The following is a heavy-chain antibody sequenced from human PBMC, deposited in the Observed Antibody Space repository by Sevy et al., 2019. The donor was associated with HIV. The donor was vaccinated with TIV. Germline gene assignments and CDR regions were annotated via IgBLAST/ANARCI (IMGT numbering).Heavy chain of an antibody. V-gene: IGHV1-3*01. J-gene: IGHJ4*02. D-gene: IGHD3-3*01. CDR2: VHAGNGHT. CDR3: ARGKGGIFGVVTGQFDY. Sequence: ASVKVSCKASGYTFSNNAIHWVRQAPGQRLEWMGWVHAGNGHTKFSEKFQDRVTISRGTSATTVYMDLTSLTSEATAIYYCARGKGGIFGVVTGQFDYWGQGTLVTVSS. CDR1: GYTFSNNA.